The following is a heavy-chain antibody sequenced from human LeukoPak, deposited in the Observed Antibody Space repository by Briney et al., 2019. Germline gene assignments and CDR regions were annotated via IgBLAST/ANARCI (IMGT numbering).Heavy chain of an antibody. V-gene: IGHV5-51*01. Sequence: GESLKISCKGSGYSFTSYWIGWVRQMPGKGLEWMGIIYPGDSDTRYSPSFQGQVTISADKSISTAYLQWSSLRASDTAMYYCARLGVAVAGTKYFQHWGQGTLVTVSS. J-gene: IGHJ1*01. CDR3: ARLGVAVAGTKYFQH. D-gene: IGHD6-19*01. CDR2: IYPGDSDT. CDR1: GYSFTSYW.